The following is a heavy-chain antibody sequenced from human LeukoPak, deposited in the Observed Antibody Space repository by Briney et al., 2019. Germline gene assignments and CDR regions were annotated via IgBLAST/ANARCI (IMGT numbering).Heavy chain of an antibody. CDR1: GFTFSNYV. D-gene: IGHD6-13*01. Sequence: GSLRLSCAASGFTFSNYVMSWVRQAPGKGLEWVSAISGSGGSTYYADSVKGRFTISRDNSKNTLYLQMNSLRAEDTAVYYCATQRQQLVRFDYWGQGTLVTVSS. CDR3: ATQRQQLVRFDY. V-gene: IGHV3-23*01. J-gene: IGHJ4*02. CDR2: ISGSGGST.